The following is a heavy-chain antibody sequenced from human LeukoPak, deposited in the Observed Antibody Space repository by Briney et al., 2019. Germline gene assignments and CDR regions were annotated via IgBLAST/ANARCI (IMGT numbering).Heavy chain of an antibody. CDR2: INHSGST. CDR3: ARVGVLRYFSGFYYYMDV. V-gene: IGHV4-34*01. Sequence: SETLSLTCAVYGGSFSGYYWSWIRQPPGKGLEWIGEINHSGSTNYNPSLKSRVTISVDTSKNQFSLKLSSVTAADTAVYYCARVGVLRYFSGFYYYMDVWGKGTTVTISS. J-gene: IGHJ6*03. D-gene: IGHD3-9*01. CDR1: GGSFSGYY.